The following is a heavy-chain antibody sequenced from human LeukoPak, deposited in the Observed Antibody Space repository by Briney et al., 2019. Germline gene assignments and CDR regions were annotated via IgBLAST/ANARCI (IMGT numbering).Heavy chain of an antibody. CDR2: IYYSGST. J-gene: IGHJ3*02. V-gene: IGHV4-59*01. CDR3: AREDTAKDAFDI. D-gene: IGHD5-18*01. Sequence: SETLSLTCTVSGCTISSYYLSWIRQPPGKGLEWIGYIYYSGSTNYNPSLKSRVTISVDTSKNQFSLKLSSVTAADTAVYYCAREDTAKDAFDIWGQGTMVTVSS. CDR1: GCTISSYY.